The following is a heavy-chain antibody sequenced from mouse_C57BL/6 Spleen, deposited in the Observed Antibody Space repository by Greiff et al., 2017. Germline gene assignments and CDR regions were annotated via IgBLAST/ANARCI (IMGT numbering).Heavy chain of an antibody. D-gene: IGHD1-3*01. J-gene: IGHJ4*01. Sequence: EVQLQQSGPVLVKPGASVKMSCKASGYTFTDYYMNWVKQSHGKSLEWIGVINPYNGGTSYNQKFKGKATLTVDKSSSTAYMQLSSLTSEDAAVYYCARSSNLWAMDYWGQGTSVTVSS. CDR1: GYTFTDYY. V-gene: IGHV1-19*01. CDR2: INPYNGGT. CDR3: ARSSNLWAMDY.